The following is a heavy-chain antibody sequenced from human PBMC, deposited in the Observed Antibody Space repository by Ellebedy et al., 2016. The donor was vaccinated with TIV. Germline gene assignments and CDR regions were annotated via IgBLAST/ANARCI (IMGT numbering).Heavy chain of an antibody. CDR3: ATIDRGYDLYFEN. CDR1: GVPISRYS. CDR2: IFYSGHT. J-gene: IGHJ4*02. Sequence: SETLSLXXNASGVPISRYSWTWIRQPPGRGLEWIGYIFYSGHTKYNPSLKSRVTISLDTSKKQMSLKLNSVTATDTAKYYCATIDRGYDLYFENWGQGTPVIVSS. D-gene: IGHD3-9*01. V-gene: IGHV4-59*01.